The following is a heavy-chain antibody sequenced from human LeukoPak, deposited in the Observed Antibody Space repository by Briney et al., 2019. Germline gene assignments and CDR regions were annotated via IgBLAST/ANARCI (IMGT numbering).Heavy chain of an antibody. CDR1: GFTFSSYS. J-gene: IGHJ6*02. V-gene: IGHV3-48*01. CDR2: ISSSSSTI. CDR3: ASDPRFGELWSNYYYGMDV. Sequence: PGGSLRLSCAASGFTFSSYSMNWVRQAPGKGLEWVSYISSSSSTIYYADSVKGRFTISRDNAKNSLYLQMNSLRAEDTAVYYCASDPRFGELWSNYYYGMDVWGQGTTVTVSS. D-gene: IGHD3-10*01.